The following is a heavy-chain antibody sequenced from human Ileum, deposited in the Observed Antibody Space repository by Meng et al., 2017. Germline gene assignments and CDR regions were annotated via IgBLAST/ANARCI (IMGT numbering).Heavy chain of an antibody. CDR3: ARRSSFDY. D-gene: IGHD6-6*01. V-gene: IGHV3-7*01. CDR1: GITFSGDW. CDR2: IKYDGSEI. J-gene: IGHJ4*02. Sequence: GGSLRLSCAVSGITFSGDWVSWVRQAPGKGLEWVTNIKYDGSEIYYVDSVKGRFTISRDNAKNSLFLQVNSLRVEDTAVYYCARRSSFDYWGQGTLVTVSS.